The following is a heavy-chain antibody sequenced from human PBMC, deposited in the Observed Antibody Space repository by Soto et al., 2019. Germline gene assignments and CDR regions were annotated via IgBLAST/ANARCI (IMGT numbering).Heavy chain of an antibody. V-gene: IGHV1-69*13. CDR2: IIPIFGTA. CDR1: GGTFSSYA. J-gene: IGHJ5*02. CDR3: AWGYYDSSGFPGFDP. Sequence: SVKVSCKASGGTFSSYAISWVRQAPGQGLEWMGGIIPIFGTANYAQKFQGRVTITADESTSTAYMELSSLRSEDTAVYYCAWGYYDSSGFPGFDPWGQGTLVTVSS. D-gene: IGHD3-22*01.